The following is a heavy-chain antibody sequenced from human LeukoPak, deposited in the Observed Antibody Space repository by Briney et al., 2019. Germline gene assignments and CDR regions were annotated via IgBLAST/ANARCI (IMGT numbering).Heavy chain of an antibody. Sequence: PSETLSLTCAVSGGSISSTNWWTWVRQPPGKGLEWIGEINHSGSTNYNPSLKSRVTISVDTSKNQFSPKLSSVTAADTVVYYCARGHLGSHYYDSSIWFDPWGQGTLVTVSS. D-gene: IGHD3-22*01. V-gene: IGHV4-4*02. CDR2: INHSGST. J-gene: IGHJ5*02. CDR1: GGSISSTNW. CDR3: ARGHLGSHYYDSSIWFDP.